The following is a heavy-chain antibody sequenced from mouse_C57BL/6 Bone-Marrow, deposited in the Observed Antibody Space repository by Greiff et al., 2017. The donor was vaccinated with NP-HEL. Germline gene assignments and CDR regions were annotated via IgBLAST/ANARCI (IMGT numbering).Heavy chain of an antibody. CDR3: TRGVYDYDGFYAMDY. D-gene: IGHD2-4*01. Sequence: EVQLVESGEGLVKPGGSLKLSCAASGFTFSSYAMSWVRQTPEKRLEWVAYISSGGDYIYYADTVKGRFTISRDNARNTLYLQMSSLKSEDTAMYYCTRGVYDYDGFYAMDYWGQGTSVTVSS. CDR2: ISSGGDYI. CDR1: GFTFSSYA. V-gene: IGHV5-9-1*02. J-gene: IGHJ4*01.